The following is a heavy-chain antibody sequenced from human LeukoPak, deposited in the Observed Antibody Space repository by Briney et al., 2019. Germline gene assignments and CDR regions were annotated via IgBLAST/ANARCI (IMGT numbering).Heavy chain of an antibody. CDR1: GFTFSRFA. CDR3: ARDWIDDYSGIDF. J-gene: IGHJ4*02. Sequence: PGGSLRLSCSASGFTFSRFAMSWVRRSPGQGLEWVSAIRATDGTTYYADSVGGRFTVSRDNSKNILFLQMNSLRDEDTAIYYCARDWIDDYSGIDFWGQGTLVTVSS. CDR2: IRATDGTT. D-gene: IGHD3-16*01. V-gene: IGHV3-23*01.